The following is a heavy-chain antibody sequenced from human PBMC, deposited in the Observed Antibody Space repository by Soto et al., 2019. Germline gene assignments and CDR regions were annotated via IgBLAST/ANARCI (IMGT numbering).Heavy chain of an antibody. CDR3: VAAAGTRDY. Sequence: EVQLVESGGGLVQPGGSLRLSCAASTFTFSSYDIHWVRQATGKGLEWVSAIDTAGDTYYPGSVKGRFTISRENAKNSLYLQMNSLRAGDTAVYYCVAAAGTRDYWGQGTLVTVSS. CDR2: IDTAGDT. V-gene: IGHV3-13*01. D-gene: IGHD6-13*01. J-gene: IGHJ4*02. CDR1: TFTFSSYD.